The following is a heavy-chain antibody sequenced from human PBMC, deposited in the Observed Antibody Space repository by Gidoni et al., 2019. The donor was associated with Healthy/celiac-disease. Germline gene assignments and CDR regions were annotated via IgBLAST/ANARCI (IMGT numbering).Heavy chain of an antibody. D-gene: IGHD4-17*01. Sequence: EVQLVQSGAEVKTPGESLKISCKGSGYSFTSYWIGWVRQMPGKGLEWMGIIYPGDSDTRYSPSFQGQVTISADKSISTAYLQWSSLKASDTAMYYCARSATVVTPRDWLDYWGQGTLVTVSS. V-gene: IGHV5-51*03. CDR1: GYSFTSYW. CDR3: ARSATVVTPRDWLDY. J-gene: IGHJ4*02. CDR2: IYPGDSDT.